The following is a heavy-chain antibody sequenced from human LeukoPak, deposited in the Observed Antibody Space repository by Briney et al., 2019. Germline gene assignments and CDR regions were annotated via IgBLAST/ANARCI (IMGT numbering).Heavy chain of an antibody. Sequence: ASVKVPCKASGYTFTGYYMHWVRQAPGQGLEWMGWINPNSGGTNYARKFQGRVTMTRDTSISTAYMELSRLRSDDTAVYYCARARIFGVVTTDYWGQGTLVTVSS. CDR2: INPNSGGT. J-gene: IGHJ4*02. V-gene: IGHV1-2*02. CDR1: GYTFTGYY. D-gene: IGHD3-3*01. CDR3: ARARIFGVVTTDY.